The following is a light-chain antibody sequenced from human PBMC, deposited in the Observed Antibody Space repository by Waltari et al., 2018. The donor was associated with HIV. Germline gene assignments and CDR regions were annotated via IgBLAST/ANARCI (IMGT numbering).Light chain of an antibody. J-gene: IGLJ2*01. V-gene: IGLV1-44*01. CDR2: SDN. Sequence: QSVLTQPPSASGTPGQRVTMSCSGISSNIGRTSVNWYHQLPGTAPKLLIYSDNQRPLGVPDRFSGSKSGTSGSLAISGLQSEDEAVYYCASWEDSLNGVVFGGGTKLTVL. CDR3: ASWEDSLNGVV. CDR1: SSNIGRTS.